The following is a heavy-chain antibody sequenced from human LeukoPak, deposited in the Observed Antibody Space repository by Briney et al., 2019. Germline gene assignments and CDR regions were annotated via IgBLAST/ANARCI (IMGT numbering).Heavy chain of an antibody. D-gene: IGHD6-13*01. V-gene: IGHV4-61*02. J-gene: IGHJ2*01. CDR2: IYTSGST. CDR3: ARDPIAAAGTEWYFDL. CDR1: GGSISSGSYY. Sequence: SETLSLTCTVSGGSISSGSYYWSWIRQPAGKGLEWIGRIYTSGSTNYNPSLKSRVTISVDTSKNQFSLKLSSVTAADTAVYYCARDPIAAAGTEWYFDLWGRGTLVTVSS.